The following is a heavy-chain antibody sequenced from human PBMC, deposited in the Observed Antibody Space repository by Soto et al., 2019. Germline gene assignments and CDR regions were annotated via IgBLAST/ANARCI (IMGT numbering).Heavy chain of an antibody. V-gene: IGHV3-30-3*01. J-gene: IGHJ4*02. CDR2: ISYDGSNK. CDR1: GFTFSSYA. CDR3: ARDQTYYYDSSGPPAAY. Sequence: QVQLVESGGGVVQPGRSLRLSCAASGFTFSSYAMHWVRQAPGKGLEWVAVISYDGSNKYYADSVKGRFTISRDNSKNTLYLQMNSLRAEDTVVYYCARDQTYYYDSSGPPAAYWGQGTLVTVSS. D-gene: IGHD3-22*01.